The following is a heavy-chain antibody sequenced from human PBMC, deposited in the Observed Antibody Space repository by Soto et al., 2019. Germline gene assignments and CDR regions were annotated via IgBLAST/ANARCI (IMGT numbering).Heavy chain of an antibody. CDR3: AKDKQWLDFDY. CDR1: GFTFSIYA. CDR2: ISGSGGST. Sequence: GGSLRLSCAASGFTFSIYAMSWVRQAPGKGLEWVSAISGSGGSTYYADSVKGRFTISRDNSKNTLYLQMNRLRAEDTAVYYCAKDKQWLDFDYWGQGTLVTVSS. J-gene: IGHJ4*02. D-gene: IGHD6-19*01. V-gene: IGHV3-23*01.